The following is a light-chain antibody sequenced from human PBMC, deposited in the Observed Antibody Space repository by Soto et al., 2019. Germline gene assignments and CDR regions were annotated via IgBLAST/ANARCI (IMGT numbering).Light chain of an antibody. V-gene: IGKV1D-12*01. CDR1: QDISSW. CDR3: QQANSFPYT. Sequence: DIQMTQSPSSVSASVGDRVTITCRASQDISSWLAWYQQKPGKAPNLLIYAASSLQSGVPPRFSVSGSGTDFTLTISSLQPEDFATYYCQQANSFPYTFGQGTKLAIK. J-gene: IGKJ2*01. CDR2: AAS.